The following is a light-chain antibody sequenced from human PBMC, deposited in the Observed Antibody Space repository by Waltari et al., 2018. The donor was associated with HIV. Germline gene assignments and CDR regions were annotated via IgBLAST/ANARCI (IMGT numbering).Light chain of an antibody. V-gene: IGKV2-30*01. Sequence: VMTQSPVTLSVTLGQPASISCRSSQSLIFSDGNTYLNWFQQRPGQSPRRLIYRVSNRDSGVPDIFSGSGSGTDFTLRISRVEAEDVAFYFCMQGADWPRTFGQGTKVEI. J-gene: IGKJ1*01. CDR3: MQGADWPRT. CDR2: RVS. CDR1: QSLIFSDGNTY.